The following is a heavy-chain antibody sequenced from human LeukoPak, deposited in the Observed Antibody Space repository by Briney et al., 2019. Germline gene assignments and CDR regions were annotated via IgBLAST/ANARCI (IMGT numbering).Heavy chain of an antibody. CDR2: ISSSSSYI. CDR1: GFTFSSYS. Sequence: GGSLRLSCAASGFTFSSYSMIWVRQAPGKGLEWVSSISSSSSYIYYADSVKGPFTISTDNATNSLYLQMNSLRAEDTAVYYCARYSSSWPHNWFDPWGQGTLVTVSS. CDR3: ARYSSSWPHNWFDP. D-gene: IGHD6-13*01. V-gene: IGHV3-21*01. J-gene: IGHJ5*02.